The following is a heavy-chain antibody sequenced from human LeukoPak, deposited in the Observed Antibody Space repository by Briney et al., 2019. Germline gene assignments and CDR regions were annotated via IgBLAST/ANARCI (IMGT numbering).Heavy chain of an antibody. CDR1: GFTVSSNY. J-gene: IGHJ4*02. CDR3: ARVYTTPEGYSYGNENGAWAPFDY. D-gene: IGHD5-18*01. Sequence: GGSLRLSCAASGFTVSSNYMSWVRPAPGKGLEWVSVIYSGGSTYYADSVKGRFTISRDNSKNTLYLQMNSLRAEDTAVYYCARVYTTPEGYSYGNENGAWAPFDYWGQGTLVTVSS. V-gene: IGHV3-53*01. CDR2: IYSGGST.